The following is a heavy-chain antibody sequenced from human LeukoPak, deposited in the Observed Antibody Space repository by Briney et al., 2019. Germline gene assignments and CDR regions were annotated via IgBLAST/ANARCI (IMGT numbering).Heavy chain of an antibody. V-gene: IGHV3-7*01. CDR3: ARDPSPSAADSDY. CDR2: IKQDGSEK. J-gene: IGHJ4*02. CDR1: GFTFSRYW. Sequence: GGSLRLSCAASGFTFSRYWMSWVRQAPGKGLEWVANIKQDGSEKYYVDSVKGRFTISRDNAKNSLHLQMNSLRAEDTAVYYCARDPSPSAADSDYWGQGTLVTVSS. D-gene: IGHD6-13*01.